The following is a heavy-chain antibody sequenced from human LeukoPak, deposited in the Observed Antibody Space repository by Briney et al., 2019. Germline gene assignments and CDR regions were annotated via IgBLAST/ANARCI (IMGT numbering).Heavy chain of an antibody. CDR2: IYYSGST. D-gene: IGHD2-15*01. CDR1: GGSISSSSYY. Sequence: SETLSLTCTVSGGSISSSSYYWGWIRQPPGKGLECIGSIYYSGSTYYNPSLKSRVTISVDTSKNQFSLKLSSVTAADTAVYYCARQYCSGGSCYSGVLYYYYYMDVWGKGTTVTVSS. CDR3: ARQYCSGGSCYSGVLYYYYYMDV. J-gene: IGHJ6*03. V-gene: IGHV4-39*01.